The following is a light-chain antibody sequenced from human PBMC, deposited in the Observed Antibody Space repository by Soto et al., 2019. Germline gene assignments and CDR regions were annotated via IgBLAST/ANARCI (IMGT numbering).Light chain of an antibody. CDR1: QSVSSSY. V-gene: IGKV3-20*01. Sequence: EIVLTQSPGTLSLSPGEGATLSCRASQSVSSSYLAWYQQKPGQAPRLLIYGASSRATGIPDRFSGSGSGTDFTLTISRLEPEDFAVYYCQQYRTSPPMYTFGQGTKVDIK. CDR2: GAS. J-gene: IGKJ2*01. CDR3: QQYRTSPPMYT.